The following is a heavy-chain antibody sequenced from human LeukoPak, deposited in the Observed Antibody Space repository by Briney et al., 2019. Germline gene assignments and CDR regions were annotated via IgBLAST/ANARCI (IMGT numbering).Heavy chain of an antibody. CDR1: GITFSNYA. D-gene: IGHD3-22*01. Sequence: GSLRLSCAASGITFSNYAMSWVRQAPGKGLEWVSAISGSGGSTNYVDSVKGRFTISRDNSKNTLYLQMNSLRAEDTAVYYCAKSPQYYYDSSGVDYWGQGTLVTVSS. CDR2: ISGSGGST. CDR3: AKSPQYYYDSSGVDY. V-gene: IGHV3-23*01. J-gene: IGHJ4*02.